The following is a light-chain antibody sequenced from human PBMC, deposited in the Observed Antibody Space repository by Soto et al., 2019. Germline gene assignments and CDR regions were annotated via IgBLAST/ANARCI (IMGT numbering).Light chain of an antibody. CDR1: SGHNNYA. CDR2: LNSDGSH. J-gene: IGLJ2*01. Sequence: QLVLTQSPSASASLGASVKLTCTLSSGHNNYAITWHQQQPEKGPRYLMKLNSDGSHSKGDGIPDRFSGSSSGAERYLTISRLQSEDEADYYCQTWDTGIVVFGGGTQLTVL. CDR3: QTWDTGIVV. V-gene: IGLV4-69*01.